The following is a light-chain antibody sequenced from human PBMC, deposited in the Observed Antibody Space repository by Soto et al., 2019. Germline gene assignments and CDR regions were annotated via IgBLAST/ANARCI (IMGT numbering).Light chain of an antibody. CDR1: QSVSSN. CDR3: QQYTNWPPVT. CDR2: GAS. J-gene: IGKJ1*01. Sequence: EIGMTQSPATLPVSPGERATLSCRASQSVSSNLAWYQQKPGQAPRLLIYGASTRATGIPARFSGSGSGTEFTLTISSLQSEEFAVYYCQQYTNWPPVTFGQGTKV. V-gene: IGKV3-15*01.